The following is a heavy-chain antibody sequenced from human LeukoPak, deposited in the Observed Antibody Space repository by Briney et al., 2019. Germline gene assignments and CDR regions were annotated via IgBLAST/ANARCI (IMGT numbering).Heavy chain of an antibody. D-gene: IGHD3/OR15-3a*01. J-gene: IGHJ4*02. CDR3: ARDWTHRCFDY. Sequence: PGGSLRLSCGASGFTVSNIYMSWVRQAPGKGLEWVSVIYSGGSTYYADSVKGRFTISRDNSKNTLYLQMNSLRAEDTAVYYCARDWTHRCFDYWGQGTLVTVSS. V-gene: IGHV3-53*01. CDR2: IYSGGST. CDR1: GFTVSNIY.